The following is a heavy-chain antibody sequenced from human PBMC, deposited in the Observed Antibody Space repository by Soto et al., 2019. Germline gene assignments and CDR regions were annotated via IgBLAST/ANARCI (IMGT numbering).Heavy chain of an antibody. D-gene: IGHD3-3*01. J-gene: IGHJ4*02. CDR3: ARRAETNGWNGFGADKYYFDF. CDR2: LNPNTGDS. CDR1: GYTFTSYD. Sequence: ASVKVSCKASGYTFTSYDIYWVRQATGQGLEWMGWLNPNTGDSGYAQKFQGRITVTSDTSINTDNMELSSLRSEDTAVYYCARRAETNGWNGFGADKYYFDFWGQGTLVTVSS. V-gene: IGHV1-8*01.